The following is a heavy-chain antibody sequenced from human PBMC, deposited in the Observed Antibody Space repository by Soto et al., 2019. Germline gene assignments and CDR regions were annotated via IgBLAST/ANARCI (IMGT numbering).Heavy chain of an antibody. CDR1: GFTVGSYL. CDR2: IKPDGSAT. J-gene: IGHJ4*02. D-gene: IGHD2-21*02. V-gene: IGHV3-7*01. CDR3: ARAGYCGPGCYYYFDY. Sequence: PGGSLKLSCAVSGFTVGSYLMNWVRLIPGKGLEWVAYIKPDGSATYYVDSVKGRFTISRDNAKNSLYLQMNSLRVEDTSVYYCARAGYCGPGCYYYFDYWGQGTLVTVSS.